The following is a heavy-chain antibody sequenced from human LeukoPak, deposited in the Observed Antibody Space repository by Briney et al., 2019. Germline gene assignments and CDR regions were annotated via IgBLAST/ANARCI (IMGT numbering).Heavy chain of an antibody. V-gene: IGHV5-51*01. CDR2: IYPGDSHT. D-gene: IGHD6-19*01. CDR3: ARLGPDSGLRD. Sequence: GESLKISCKASGYTFTSYWIGCVRQMPRKGLEWMGFIYPGDSHTTYSPSFQGQVTISADKSISTAYLHWSSLKASDTAMYYCARLGPDSGLRDWGQGTLVTVSS. CDR1: GYTFTSYW. J-gene: IGHJ4*02.